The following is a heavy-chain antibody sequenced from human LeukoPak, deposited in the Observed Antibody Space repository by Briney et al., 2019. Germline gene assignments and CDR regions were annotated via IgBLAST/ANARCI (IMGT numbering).Heavy chain of an antibody. D-gene: IGHD3-3*01. J-gene: IGHJ4*02. Sequence: ASVKVSCKASGYTFTSYGISWVRQAPGQGLEWMGWISAYNGNTNYAQKLQGRVTVTTDTSTSTAYMELRSLRSDDTAVYYCARDFHGFWSGYYRDWGQGTLVTVSS. CDR2: ISAYNGNT. V-gene: IGHV1-18*01. CDR1: GYTFTSYG. CDR3: ARDFHGFWSGYYRD.